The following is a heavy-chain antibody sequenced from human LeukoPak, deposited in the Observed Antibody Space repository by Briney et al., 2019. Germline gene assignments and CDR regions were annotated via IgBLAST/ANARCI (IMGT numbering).Heavy chain of an antibody. Sequence: SETLSLTCTVPGGSISSYYWSWIRQPAGKGLEWIGRIYTSGSTNYNPSLKSRVTMSVDTSKNQFSLKLSSVTAADTAVYYCARGVYYYDSSGYFPDSFEIWGQGTMVTVSS. J-gene: IGHJ3*02. V-gene: IGHV4-4*07. CDR3: ARGVYYYDSSGYFPDSFEI. CDR1: GGSISSYY. D-gene: IGHD3-22*01. CDR2: IYTSGST.